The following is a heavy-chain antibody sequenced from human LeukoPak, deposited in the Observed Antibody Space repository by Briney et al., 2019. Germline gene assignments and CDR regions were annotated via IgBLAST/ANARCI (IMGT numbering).Heavy chain of an antibody. CDR1: GGSISSGGYS. CDR2: IYHSGST. Sequence: SETLSLTCAVSGGSISSGGYSWSWLRQPPGKGLEWIGYIYHSGSTYYNPSLKSRVTISVDRSKNQFSLKLSSVTAADTAVYYCARGERRLDFDYWGQGTLVTVSS. J-gene: IGHJ4*02. V-gene: IGHV4-30-2*01. D-gene: IGHD4-17*01. CDR3: ARGERRLDFDY.